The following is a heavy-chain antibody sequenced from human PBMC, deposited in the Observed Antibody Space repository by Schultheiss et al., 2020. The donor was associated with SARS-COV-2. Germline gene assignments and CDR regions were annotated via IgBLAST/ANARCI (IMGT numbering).Heavy chain of an antibody. D-gene: IGHD6-6*01. CDR1: GGTFSSYT. CDR2: INPNSGGT. CDR3: AREDSSSSPDY. V-gene: IGHV1-18*01. J-gene: IGHJ4*02. Sequence: ASVKVSCKASGGTFSSYTISWVRQAPGQGLEWMGWINPNSGGTNYAQKLQGRVTMTTDTSTSTAYMELRSLRSDDTAVYYCAREDSSSSPDYWGQGTLVTVSS.